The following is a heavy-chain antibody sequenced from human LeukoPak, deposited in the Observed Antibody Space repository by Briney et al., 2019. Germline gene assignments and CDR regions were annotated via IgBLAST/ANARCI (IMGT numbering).Heavy chain of an antibody. CDR3: ARGGGEYYDFWSGYQPGIDY. CDR2: INHSGST. V-gene: IGHV4-34*01. Sequence: SGTLSLTGAVYGGSFSGYYWSWIRQPPGKGLEWIGEINHSGSTNYNPSLKSRVTLSVDTSKNQFSLKLSSVTAADTAVYYCARGGGEYYDFWSGYQPGIDYWGQGTLVTVSS. D-gene: IGHD3-3*01. J-gene: IGHJ4*02. CDR1: GGSFSGYY.